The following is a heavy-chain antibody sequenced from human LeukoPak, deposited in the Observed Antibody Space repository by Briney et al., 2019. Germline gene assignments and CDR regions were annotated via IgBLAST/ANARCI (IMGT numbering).Heavy chain of an antibody. J-gene: IGHJ4*02. V-gene: IGHV1-18*01. CDR3: ARDCYDILTGYYWGFDY. D-gene: IGHD3-9*01. CDR1: GYTFTSYG. CDR2: ISAYNGNT. Sequence: ASVKVSCKASGYTFTSYGISWVRQAPGQGLEWMGWISAYNGNTNYAQKLQGRVTMTTDTSTGTAYMELRSLRSDDTAVYYCARDCYDILTGYYWGFDYWGQGTLVTVSS.